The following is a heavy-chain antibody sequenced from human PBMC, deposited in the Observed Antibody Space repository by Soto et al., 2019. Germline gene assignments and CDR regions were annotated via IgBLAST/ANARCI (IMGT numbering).Heavy chain of an antibody. CDR3: ARTITMVRGVINFDD. V-gene: IGHV4-31*03. Sequence: QVQLQESGPGLVKPSQTLSLTCTVSGGSISSGGYYWSWIRQHPGKGLEWIGYIYYSGSTYYNPSLKSRVTISVVTSKNQFSLKLRSVTASDTAVYYCARTITMVRGVINFDDWGQGTLVTVSS. J-gene: IGHJ4*02. D-gene: IGHD3-10*01. CDR2: IYYSGST. CDR1: GGSISSGGYY.